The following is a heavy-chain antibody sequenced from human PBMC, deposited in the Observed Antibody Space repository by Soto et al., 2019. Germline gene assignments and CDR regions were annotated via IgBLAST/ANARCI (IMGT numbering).Heavy chain of an antibody. CDR2: VSAHTGDS. Sequence: QVQLVQSGAEVKKPGASVKVSCKASGYPFGGYAIGWVRQAPGQGLEWMGWVSAHTGDSGYAQRFQGRVTLTTETSTSTACMELRGLRSDDTAVYYCARPSTSYGDYGWSLAYWGQGTLVTVSS. CDR3: ARPSTSYGDYGWSLAY. D-gene: IGHD4-17*01. CDR1: GYPFGGYA. J-gene: IGHJ4*02. V-gene: IGHV1-18*01.